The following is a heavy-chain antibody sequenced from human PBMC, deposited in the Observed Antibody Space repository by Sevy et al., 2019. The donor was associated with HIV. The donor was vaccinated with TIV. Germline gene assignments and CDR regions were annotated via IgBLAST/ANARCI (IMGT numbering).Heavy chain of an antibody. D-gene: IGHD6-13*01. Sequence: ASVKVSCKASGGTFSSYAISWVRQAPGQGLEWMGGIIPIFGTANYAQKFQGRVTITADKSTSTAYMELSSLRSEDTAVYYCASRGRIAAAGTNYWGQGTLVTVSS. CDR1: GGTFSSYA. V-gene: IGHV1-69*06. CDR3: ASRGRIAAAGTNY. CDR2: IIPIFGTA. J-gene: IGHJ4*02.